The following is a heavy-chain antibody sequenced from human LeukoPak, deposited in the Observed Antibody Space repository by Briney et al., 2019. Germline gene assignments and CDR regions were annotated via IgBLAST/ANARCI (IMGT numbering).Heavy chain of an antibody. CDR3: ARGPNHLGAFDI. CDR1: GYTFTGYY. CDR2: INPNSGGT. Sequence: ASVKVSCKASGYTFTGYYMHWVRQAPGQGPEWMGRINPNSGGTNYAQKFQGRVTMTRDTSISTAYMELSRLRSDDTAVYYCARGPNHLGAFDIWGQGTMVTVSS. D-gene: IGHD1-14*01. J-gene: IGHJ3*02. V-gene: IGHV1-2*06.